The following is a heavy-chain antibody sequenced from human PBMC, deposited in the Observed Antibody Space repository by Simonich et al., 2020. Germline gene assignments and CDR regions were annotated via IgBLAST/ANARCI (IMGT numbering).Heavy chain of an antibody. CDR1: GFTFSSYA. J-gene: IGHJ5*02. V-gene: IGHV3-23*01. D-gene: IGHD1-26*01. Sequence: EVQLLESGGGLVQPGGSLRLACAASGFTFSSYAMSWVRQAPGEGRDWVASNSGKGCSTYYADSVKGRFTISRDNSKNTLYLQMNSLRAEDTAVYYCAKDSSLVGATDWFDPWGQGTLVTVSS. CDR3: AKDSSLVGATDWFDP. CDR2: NSGKGCST.